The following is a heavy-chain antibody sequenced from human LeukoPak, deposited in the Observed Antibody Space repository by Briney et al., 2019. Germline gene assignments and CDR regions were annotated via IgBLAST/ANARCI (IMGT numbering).Heavy chain of an antibody. J-gene: IGHJ6*02. V-gene: IGHV3-30*18. Sequence: GGSLRLSCAASGFTFSSYGMHWVRQAPGKGLEWVAVISYDGSNKYYADSVKGRFTISRDNSKNTLYLQMNSLRAEDTAVYYCAKEQGIAVAGPGYYYYGMDVWGQGTTVTVSS. CDR1: GFTFSSYG. CDR3: AKEQGIAVAGPGYYYYGMDV. D-gene: IGHD6-19*01. CDR2: ISYDGSNK.